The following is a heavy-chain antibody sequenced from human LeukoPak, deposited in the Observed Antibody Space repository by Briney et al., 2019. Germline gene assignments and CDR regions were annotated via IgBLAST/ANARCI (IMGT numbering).Heavy chain of an antibody. V-gene: IGHV3-53*01. CDR3: ARDFLVRGVIMSNYYYGMDV. J-gene: IGHJ6*02. CDR1: GFTVSSNY. Sequence: GGSLRLSCAASGFTVSSNYMSWVRQAPGKGLEWVSVIYSGGSTYYADSVKGRFTISRDNSKNTLYLQMNSLRAEDTAVYYCARDFLVRGVIMSNYYYGMDVWGQGTTVTVSS. CDR2: IYSGGST. D-gene: IGHD3-10*01.